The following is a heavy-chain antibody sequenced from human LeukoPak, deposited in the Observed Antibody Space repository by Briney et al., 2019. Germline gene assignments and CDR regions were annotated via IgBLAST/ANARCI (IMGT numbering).Heavy chain of an antibody. Sequence: SETQSLTCTVSGGSISSGDYYWSWIRQPPGKGLEWIGYIYYSGSTYYNPSLKSRVTISVDTSKNQFSLKLSSVTAADTAVYYCARDRDDYGDYGGAFDIWGQGTMVTVSS. CDR2: IYYSGST. V-gene: IGHV4-30-4*08. D-gene: IGHD4-17*01. J-gene: IGHJ3*02. CDR3: ARDRDDYGDYGGAFDI. CDR1: GGSISSGDYY.